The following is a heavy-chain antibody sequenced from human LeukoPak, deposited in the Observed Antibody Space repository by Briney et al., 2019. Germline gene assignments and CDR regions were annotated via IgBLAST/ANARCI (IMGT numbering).Heavy chain of an antibody. D-gene: IGHD6-19*01. Sequence: PGGSLRLSCAASGFTFSSYSMNWVRQAPGKGLEWVSSISSSSSYIYYADSVKGRFTISRDNAKNSLYLQINSLRAEDTAVYYCARDDRPLAVAGTVGIDYWGQGTLVTVSS. CDR2: ISSSSSYI. CDR1: GFTFSSYS. CDR3: ARDDRPLAVAGTVGIDY. J-gene: IGHJ4*02. V-gene: IGHV3-21*01.